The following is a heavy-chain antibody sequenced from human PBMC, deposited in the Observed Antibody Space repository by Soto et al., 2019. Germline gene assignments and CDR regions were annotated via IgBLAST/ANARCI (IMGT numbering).Heavy chain of an antibody. CDR2: IIPIFGTA. CDR3: AGVTRGITGTTLDY. Sequence: VASVKVSCKASGGTFSSYAISWVRQAPGQGLEWMGGIIPIFGTANYAQKFQGRVTITADESTSTAYMELSSLRSEDTAVYYCAGVTRGITGTTLDYWGQGTLVTVSS. D-gene: IGHD1-7*01. CDR1: GGTFSSYA. J-gene: IGHJ4*02. V-gene: IGHV1-69*13.